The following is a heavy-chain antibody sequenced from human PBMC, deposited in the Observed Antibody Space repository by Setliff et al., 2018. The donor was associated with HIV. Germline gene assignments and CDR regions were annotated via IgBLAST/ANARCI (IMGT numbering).Heavy chain of an antibody. D-gene: IGHD2-8*01. CDR2: INPNSGAT. J-gene: IGHJ3*02. Sequence: ASVKVSCKASGYTFTIYYMHWVRQAPGQGLEWMGRINPNSGATNYAQKFQGRVTMTRDTSISTAYMELSRLRSDDTAVYYCATKVYCTNGVCLDAFDIWGQGTMVTVSS. V-gene: IGHV1-2*06. CDR1: GYTFTIYY. CDR3: ATKVYCTNGVCLDAFDI.